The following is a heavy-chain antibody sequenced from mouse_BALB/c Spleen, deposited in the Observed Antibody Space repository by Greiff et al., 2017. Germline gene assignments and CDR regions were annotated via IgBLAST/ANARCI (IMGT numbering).Heavy chain of an antibody. CDR3: ARITTATSIFDY. Sequence: TLKVSGPGILQPSQTLSLTCSFSGFSLSTSGMSVGWIRQPSGKGLEWLAHIWWNDDKYYNPALKSRLTISKDTSNNQVFLKIASVVTADTATYYCARITTATSIFDYWGQGTTLTVSS. CDR2: IWWNDDK. D-gene: IGHD1-2*01. CDR1: GFSLSTSGMS. V-gene: IGHV8-11*01. J-gene: IGHJ2*01.